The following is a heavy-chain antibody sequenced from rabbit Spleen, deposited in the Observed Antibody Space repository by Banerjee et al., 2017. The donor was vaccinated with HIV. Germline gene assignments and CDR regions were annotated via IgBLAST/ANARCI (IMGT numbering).Heavy chain of an antibody. CDR3: ARDSGSNDYIDVYFNL. CDR1: GFSFSSSYD. D-gene: IGHD8-1*01. CDR2: IYTGNGKT. Sequence: QQVVEYGGGLVKPGASLTLTCTASGFSFSSSYDMCWVRQAPGKGLEWIGCIYTGNGKTYYAGWAKGRFTSSKASSTTVTLQMTSLTAADTATYFCARDSGSNDYIDVYFNLWGPGTLVTVS. V-gene: IGHV1S40*01. J-gene: IGHJ4*01.